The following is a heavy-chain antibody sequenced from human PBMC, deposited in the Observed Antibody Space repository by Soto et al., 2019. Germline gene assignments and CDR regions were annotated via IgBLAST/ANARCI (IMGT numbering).Heavy chain of an antibody. CDR3: AYSANHRYFFDS. CDR1: GGSFRSYA. D-gene: IGHD5-18*01. J-gene: IGHJ5*01. V-gene: IGHV1-69*12. CDR2: IIPIFGTP. Sequence: QVQLVQSGAEVKKPGSSVKVSCKASGGSFRSYAVNWVRQAPGQGLECLGGIIPIFGTPNYAQKFHGRVSITADESTSTVCMDLISLTSEDTAVYYCAYSANHRYFFDSWGQGTLVTVSS.